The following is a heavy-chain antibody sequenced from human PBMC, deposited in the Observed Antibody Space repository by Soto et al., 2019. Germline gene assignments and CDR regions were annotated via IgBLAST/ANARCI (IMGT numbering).Heavy chain of an antibody. J-gene: IGHJ4*02. CDR1: GFTFSTYA. CDR2: ISATGATT. D-gene: IGHD5-12*01. V-gene: IGHV3-23*01. Sequence: GGSLRLSCVVSGFTFSTYAMSWVRQAPGKGLEWVSAISATGATTYYAESVKGRFTVSRDNSENKLYLQMFSLRAEDAAVYYCAKDGLFRDGYDSPEFDYWGRGTLVTVSS. CDR3: AKDGLFRDGYDSPEFDY.